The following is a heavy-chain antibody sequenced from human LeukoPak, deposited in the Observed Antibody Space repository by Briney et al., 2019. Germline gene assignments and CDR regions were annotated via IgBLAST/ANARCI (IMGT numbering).Heavy chain of an antibody. D-gene: IGHD2-2*01. J-gene: IGHJ4*02. CDR2: ISAYNGNT. CDR3: ARAVEDCSSTSCYPGY. V-gene: IGHV1-18*01. CDR1: GYTFTSYG. Sequence: GASVKVSCKASGYTFTSYGISWVRRAPGQGLEWMGWISAYNGNTNYAQKLQGRVTMTTDTSTSTAYMELRSLRSDDTAVYYCARAVEDCSSTSCYPGYWGQGTLVTVSS.